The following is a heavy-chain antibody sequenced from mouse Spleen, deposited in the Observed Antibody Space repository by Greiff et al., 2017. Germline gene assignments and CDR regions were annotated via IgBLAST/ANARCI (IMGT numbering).Heavy chain of an antibody. CDR1: GYTFSSYW. Sequence: QVQLQQSGAELMKPGASVKISCKATGYTFSSYWIEWVKQRPGHGLEWIGEILPGSGSTNYNEKFKGKATFTADTSSNTAYMQLSSLTSEDSAVYYCAKRLWGRGYAMDYWGQGTSVTVSS. V-gene: IGHV1-9*01. CDR3: AKRLWGRGYAMDY. CDR2: ILPGSGST. D-gene: IGHD2-13*01. J-gene: IGHJ4*01.